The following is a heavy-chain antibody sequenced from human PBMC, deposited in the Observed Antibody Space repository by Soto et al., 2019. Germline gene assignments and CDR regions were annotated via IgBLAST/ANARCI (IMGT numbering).Heavy chain of an antibody. CDR1: GGSISSSNW. V-gene: IGHV4-4*02. Sequence: QVQLQESGPGLVKPSGTLSLTCAVSGGSISSSNWWSWVRQPPGKGLEWIGEIYHSGSTNYNPSLQSRVTISVDKSKNQFSLKLSSVTAADTAVYYCARGIDDYPYPSYFDYWGQGTLVTVSS. CDR3: ARGIDDYPYPSYFDY. CDR2: IYHSGST. D-gene: IGHD4-17*01. J-gene: IGHJ4*02.